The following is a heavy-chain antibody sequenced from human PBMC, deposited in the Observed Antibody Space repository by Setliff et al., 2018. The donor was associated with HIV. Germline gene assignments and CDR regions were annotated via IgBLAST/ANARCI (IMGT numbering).Heavy chain of an antibody. Sequence: SETLSLTCAVYGGSFSGYYWNWIRQSPGKGLEWIGEINHSGGTNYNPSLKSRVTMSIDTSKNQFSLNVSSVTAADTAVYYWARGGGHDGFDFWGQGTMVTVSS. CDR1: GGSFSGYY. V-gene: IGHV4-34*01. J-gene: IGHJ3*01. D-gene: IGHD3-10*01. CDR3: ARGGGHDGFDF. CDR2: INHSGGT.